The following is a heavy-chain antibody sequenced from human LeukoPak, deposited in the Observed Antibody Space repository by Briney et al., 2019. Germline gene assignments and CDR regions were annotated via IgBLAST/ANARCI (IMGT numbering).Heavy chain of an antibody. V-gene: IGHV3-7*03. Sequence: PGGSLRLSCAVSGFTFSDYWMSWVRQAPGKGLEWVANIKQNGNDKYYVDSVKGRFTISRDNAKNSLYLGMNDLRAEDTAVYYCAKRLVPAVDHYYYYYMDVWGKGTTVTVSS. J-gene: IGHJ6*03. CDR2: IKQNGNDK. D-gene: IGHD2-2*01. CDR3: AKRLVPAVDHYYYYYMDV. CDR1: GFTFSDYW.